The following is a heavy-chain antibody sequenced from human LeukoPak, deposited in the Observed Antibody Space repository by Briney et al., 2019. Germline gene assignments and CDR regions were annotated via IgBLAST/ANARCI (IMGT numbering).Heavy chain of an antibody. CDR1: GFTFSSYE. D-gene: IGHD6-13*01. CDR2: ISSSGSTI. Sequence: GGSLRLSCAASGFTFSSYEMNWVRQAPGKGLEWVSYISSSGSTIYYADSVKGRFTISRDNAKNSLYLQMNSLRAEDTAVYYCAAQQLARSAIDYWGQGTLVTVSS. V-gene: IGHV3-48*03. J-gene: IGHJ4*02. CDR3: AAQQLARSAIDY.